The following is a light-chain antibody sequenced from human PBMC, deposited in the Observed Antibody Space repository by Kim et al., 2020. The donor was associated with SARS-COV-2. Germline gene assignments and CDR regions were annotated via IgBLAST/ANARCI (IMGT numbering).Light chain of an antibody. Sequence: VSPGERATLSCRASQNIASNLAWYQQKPGQAPRLLIYGASTRATGVPARFGGSGSGTEFTLTFSSLQSEDFAIYYCQLYNHWPLTFGQGTKVDIK. CDR3: QLYNHWPLT. CDR2: GAS. V-gene: IGKV3-15*01. CDR1: QNIASN. J-gene: IGKJ1*01.